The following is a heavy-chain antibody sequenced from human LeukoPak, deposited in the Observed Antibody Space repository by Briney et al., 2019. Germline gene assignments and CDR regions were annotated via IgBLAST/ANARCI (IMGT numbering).Heavy chain of an antibody. V-gene: IGHV1-69*05. CDR2: IIPIFGTA. Sequence: SVKVSCKASGGTFSSYAISWVRQAPGQGLEWMGGIIPIFGTANYAQKFQGRVTITTDESTSTAYMELGSLRSEDTAVYYCARDQRSWFDPWGQGTLVTVSS. CDR1: GGTFSSYA. J-gene: IGHJ5*02. CDR3: ARDQRSWFDP.